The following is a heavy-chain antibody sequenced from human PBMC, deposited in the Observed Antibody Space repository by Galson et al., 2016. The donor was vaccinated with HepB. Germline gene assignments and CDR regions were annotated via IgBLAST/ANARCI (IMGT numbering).Heavy chain of an antibody. V-gene: IGHV3-48*02. CDR3: ARGDIPVAGTVGNWFDP. CDR2: ISSSTSTI. Sequence: SLRLSCAASGFTFSSYSMHWVRQAPGKGLEWVSYISSSTSTINYANAVKGRFTISRYNAKYSLSLQMHSLRDEGTAVYYCARGDIPVAGTVGNWFDPWSQGTLVTVSS. D-gene: IGHD6-19*01. J-gene: IGHJ5*02. CDR1: GFTFSSYS.